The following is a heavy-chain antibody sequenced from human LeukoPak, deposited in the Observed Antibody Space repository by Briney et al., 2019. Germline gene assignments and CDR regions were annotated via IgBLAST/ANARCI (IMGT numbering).Heavy chain of an antibody. CDR3: ARQRRNLHAFDI. CDR2: IYYSGST. D-gene: IGHD2/OR15-2a*01. Sequence: SETLSLTCTVSGGSISSYYWSWIRQPPGKGLEWIGYIYYSGSTNYNPSLKSRVTISVDTSKNQFSLKLSSVTAADTAVYYCARQRRNLHAFDIWGQGTMVTVSS. CDR1: GGSISSYY. J-gene: IGHJ3*02. V-gene: IGHV4-59*08.